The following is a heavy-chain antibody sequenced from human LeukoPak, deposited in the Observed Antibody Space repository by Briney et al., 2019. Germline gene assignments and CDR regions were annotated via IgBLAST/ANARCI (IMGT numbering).Heavy chain of an antibody. CDR1: GYTFTSYG. Sequence: GASVKVSCKASGYTFTSYGISWVRQAPGQGLEWMGWISAYNGNTNYAQKLQGRVTMTTDTSTSTAYMELRSLRSDDTAVYYCARAASYDSSGYPPYYFDYWGRGTLVTVSS. V-gene: IGHV1-18*01. D-gene: IGHD3-22*01. CDR2: ISAYNGNT. J-gene: IGHJ4*02. CDR3: ARAASYDSSGYPPYYFDY.